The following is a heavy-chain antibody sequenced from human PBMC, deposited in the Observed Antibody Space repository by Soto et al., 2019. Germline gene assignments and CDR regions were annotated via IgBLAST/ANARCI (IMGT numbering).Heavy chain of an antibody. CDR3: ARTSRFDC. D-gene: IGHD6-6*01. CDR2: INHSGST. V-gene: IGHV4-34*01. Sequence: QVQLQQWGAGLLKPSETLSLTCAVYGGSFSGYYWSWIRQPPGKGLEWIGEINHSGSTNYNPSRKSRVTMSVDTSKTQFSLKLSSVTAADTAVYYCARTSRFDCWGQGTLVTVSS. CDR1: GGSFSGYY. J-gene: IGHJ4*02.